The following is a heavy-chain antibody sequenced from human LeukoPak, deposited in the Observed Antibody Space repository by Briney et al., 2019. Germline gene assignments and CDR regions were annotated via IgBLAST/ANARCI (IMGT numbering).Heavy chain of an antibody. CDR1: GYSFASYW. CDR2: IYRGDSDT. V-gene: IGHV5-51*01. CDR3: ARQWGDCSSTSCYSAY. D-gene: IGHD2-2*01. Sequence: ESLKISCKGSGYSFASYWIAWVRQLPGKGLEWMGIIYRGDSDTRYSPSFQGQVTISADKSISTAYLQWSSLKASDTAIYYCARQWGDCSSTSCYSAYWGQGTLVTVSS. J-gene: IGHJ4*02.